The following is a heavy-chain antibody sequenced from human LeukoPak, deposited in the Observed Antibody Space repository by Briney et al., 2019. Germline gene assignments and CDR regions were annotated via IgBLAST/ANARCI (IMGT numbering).Heavy chain of an antibody. CDR1: GFTLSTYA. CDR2: TNSSEAGT. CDR3: AKAPVTSCRGAYCYPFDS. J-gene: IGHJ4*02. D-gene: IGHD2-21*01. Sequence: GGSLRLSCAASGFTLSTYAMSWVRQTPGKGLEWVAATNSSEAGTYHADSVRGRFTISRANSKNPLYLHTNSLRAEDAAVYFCAKAPVTSCRGAYCYPFDSWGQGTLVTVSS. V-gene: IGHV3-23*01.